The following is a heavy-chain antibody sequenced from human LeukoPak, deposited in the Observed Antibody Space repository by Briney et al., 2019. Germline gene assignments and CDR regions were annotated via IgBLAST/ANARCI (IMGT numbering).Heavy chain of an antibody. D-gene: IGHD5-18*01. J-gene: IGHJ6*02. V-gene: IGHV4-59*01. CDR2: IYYSWST. Sequence: SSETLSLTCTVSGGSIISYYWSWIRQPPGKGLEWIGYIYYSWSTNYNPSLKSRVTISVDTSKNQFSLKLSSVTAADTAVYYCAREKYRDYYYYGMDVWGQGTTVTVSS. CDR3: AREKYRDYYYYGMDV. CDR1: GGSIISYY.